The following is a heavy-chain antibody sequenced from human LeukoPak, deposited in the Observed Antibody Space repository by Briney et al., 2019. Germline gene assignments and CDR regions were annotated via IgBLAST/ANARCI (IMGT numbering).Heavy chain of an antibody. J-gene: IGHJ5*02. CDR2: ISAYNGNT. CDR1: GYTFTSYG. V-gene: IGHV1-18*01. CDR3: ARDLPCSSTSCYGSYNWFDP. Sequence: ASVKVSCKASGYTFTSYGISWVRQAPGQGLEWMGWISAYNGNTNYAQKLQGRVTMTTDTSTSTAYMELRSLRSDDTAVYHCARDLPCSSTSCYGSYNWFDPWGQGTLVTVSS. D-gene: IGHD2-2*01.